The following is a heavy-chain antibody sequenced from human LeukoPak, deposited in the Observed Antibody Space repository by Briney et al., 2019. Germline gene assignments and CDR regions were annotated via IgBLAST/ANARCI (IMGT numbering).Heavy chain of an antibody. CDR2: IKEDGSAK. V-gene: IGHV3-7*04. J-gene: IGHJ1*01. CDR1: GFSFSSYW. Sequence: GGSLRLSCAASGFSFSSYWMSWVRQAPGKGLEWVANIKEDGSAKYYVDSVKGRFTVSRDNAKNSVDLQMNSLRAEDTAVYYCARDENFQHWGQGTLVTVSS. CDR3: ARDENFQH.